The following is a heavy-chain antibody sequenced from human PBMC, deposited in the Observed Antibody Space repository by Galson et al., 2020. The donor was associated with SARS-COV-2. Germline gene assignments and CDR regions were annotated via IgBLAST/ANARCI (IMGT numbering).Heavy chain of an antibody. Sequence: ETSETLSLTCTVSGGSISSYYWSWIRQPPGKGLEWIGYIYYSGSTNYNPSLKSRVTISVDTSKNQFSLKLSSVTAADTAVYYCARHVRWQQLGTGYFQHWGQGTLVTVSS. CDR2: IYYSGST. V-gene: IGHV4-59*08. CDR1: GGSISSYY. J-gene: IGHJ1*01. CDR3: ARHVRWQQLGTGYFQH. D-gene: IGHD6-13*01.